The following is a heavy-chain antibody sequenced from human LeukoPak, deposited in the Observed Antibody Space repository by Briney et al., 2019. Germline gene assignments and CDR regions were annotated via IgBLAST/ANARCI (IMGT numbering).Heavy chain of an antibody. D-gene: IGHD3-10*01. CDR3: ARHRYYYGPGSVSH. V-gene: IGHV4-61*05. J-gene: IGHJ4*02. CDR2: IYYSGST. Sequence: SETLSLTCTVSGGSISSSSYYWGWIRQPPGKGLEWIGYIYYSGSTNYNPSLKSRVTISVDTSKNQFSLKLSSVTAADTAVYYCARHRYYYGPGSVSHWGQGTLVTVSS. CDR1: GGSISSSSYY.